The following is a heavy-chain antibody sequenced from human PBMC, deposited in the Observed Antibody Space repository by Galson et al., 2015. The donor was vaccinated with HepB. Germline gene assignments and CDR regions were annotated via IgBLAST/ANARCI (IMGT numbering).Heavy chain of an antibody. D-gene: IGHD5-24*01. Sequence: SLRLSCAASGFTFSTYWMHWVRQAPGKGLVWVSRIDPDASMTTYAGSVRGRFSISRDNAKNTMYLQMNSLRAEDTAVYYCAREDGDNNFDYWGQGTLVTVSS. J-gene: IGHJ4*02. CDR1: GFTFSTYW. V-gene: IGHV3-74*01. CDR2: IDPDASMT. CDR3: AREDGDNNFDY.